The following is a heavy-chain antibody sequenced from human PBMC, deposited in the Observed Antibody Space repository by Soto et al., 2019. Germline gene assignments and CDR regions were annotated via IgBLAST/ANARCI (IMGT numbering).Heavy chain of an antibody. Sequence: SETLSLTCAVYGGSFSGYYWSWIRQPPGKGLEWIGEINHSGSTNYNPSLKSRVTISVDTSKNQFSLKLSSVTAADTAVYYCARGFGVLRTYYGMDVWGQGTTVTVSS. CDR1: GGSFSGYY. J-gene: IGHJ6*02. CDR2: INHSGST. CDR3: ARGFGVLRTYYGMDV. V-gene: IGHV4-34*01. D-gene: IGHD3-10*01.